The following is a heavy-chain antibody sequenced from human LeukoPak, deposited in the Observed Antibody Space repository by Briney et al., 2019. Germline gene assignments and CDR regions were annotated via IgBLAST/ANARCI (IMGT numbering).Heavy chain of an antibody. CDR2: INPTGTTT. J-gene: IGHJ5*02. Sequence: ASVKVSCKASGYTFTGYYMHWVRQAPGQGLEWVGLINPTGTTTLYAQKFQGRITLTRDMSATTDYMELSSLTSEDTAVYYCARDNSVGGIAWWFDPWGQGTLVTVSS. D-gene: IGHD1-26*01. V-gene: IGHV1-46*01. CDR3: ARDNSVGGIAWWFDP. CDR1: GYTFTGYY.